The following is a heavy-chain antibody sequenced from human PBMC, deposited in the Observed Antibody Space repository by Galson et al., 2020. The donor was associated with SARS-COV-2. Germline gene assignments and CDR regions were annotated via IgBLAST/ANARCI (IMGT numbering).Heavy chain of an antibody. D-gene: IGHD2-2*01. CDR1: GVTFDDYG. V-gene: IGHV3-20*04. Sequence: GGSLRLSCAASGVTFDDYGMSWVRQVPGKGLEWVCGITKNGGSTNYADSVRGRFTISRDNAKNSLYLQRNSLRAEDTALYFCARGYLAGPLDIWAHGTMVTVSS. CDR2: ITKNGGST. CDR3: ARGYLAGPLDI. J-gene: IGHJ3*02.